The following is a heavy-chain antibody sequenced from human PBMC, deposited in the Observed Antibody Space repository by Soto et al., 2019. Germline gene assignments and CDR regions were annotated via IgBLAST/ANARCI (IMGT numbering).Heavy chain of an antibody. CDR3: ARGDSSSPAHSDAFDI. CDR2: IIPIFGTA. D-gene: IGHD6-13*01. V-gene: IGHV1-69*01. J-gene: IGHJ3*02. Sequence: QVQLVQSGAEVKKPGSSVNVSCKASGGTFSSYAISWVRQAPGQGLEWMGGIIPIFGTANYAQKFQGRVTITADESTSPAYMELSSRRSEDTAVYYCARGDSSSPAHSDAFDIWGQGTMVTVSS. CDR1: GGTFSSYA.